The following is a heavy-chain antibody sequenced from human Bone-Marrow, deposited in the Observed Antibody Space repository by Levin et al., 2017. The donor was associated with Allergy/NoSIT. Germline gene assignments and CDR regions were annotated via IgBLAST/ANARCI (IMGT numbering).Heavy chain of an antibody. V-gene: IGHV4-59*08. CDR1: GASISSFY. D-gene: IGHD2-2*01. CDR3: ARQAVPASMNGFDS. J-gene: IGHJ5*01. Sequence: GSLRLSCTVSGASISSFYWSWIRQPPGKGLEWIGYIYYSGSTNYSPSLKSRVSMSADMSRNQVYLTMSSVTAADTAVYYCARQAVPASMNGFDSWGQGTLVTVSS. CDR2: IYYSGST.